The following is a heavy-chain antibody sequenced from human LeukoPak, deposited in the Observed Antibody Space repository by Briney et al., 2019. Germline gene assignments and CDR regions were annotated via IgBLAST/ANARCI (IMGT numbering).Heavy chain of an antibody. CDR1: GGTFCSYA. J-gene: IGHJ4*02. D-gene: IGHD3-9*01. CDR2: IIPIFGTA. Sequence: GASVKVSCKASGGTFCSYAISWVRQAPGQGLEWMGGIIPIFGTANYAQKFQGRVTITADESTSTAYMELSSLRSEDTAVYYCARVGMGYDILTGYYSGPRVTGPPNYWGQGTLVTVSS. CDR3: ARVGMGYDILTGYYSGPRVTGPPNY. V-gene: IGHV1-69*13.